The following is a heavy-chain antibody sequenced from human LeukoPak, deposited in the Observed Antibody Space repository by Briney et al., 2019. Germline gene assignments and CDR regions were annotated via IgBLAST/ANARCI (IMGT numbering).Heavy chain of an antibody. CDR1: GGSFSSYA. V-gene: IGHV1-69*01. CDR3: ARAYCSGGSCYRFDP. D-gene: IGHD2-15*01. Sequence: SVKVSCKASGGSFSSYAISWVRQAPGQGLEWMGGIIPIFGTANYAQKFQGRVTITADESTSTAYMELSSLRSEDTAVYYCARAYCSGGSCYRFDPWGQGTLVTVSS. J-gene: IGHJ5*02. CDR2: IIPIFGTA.